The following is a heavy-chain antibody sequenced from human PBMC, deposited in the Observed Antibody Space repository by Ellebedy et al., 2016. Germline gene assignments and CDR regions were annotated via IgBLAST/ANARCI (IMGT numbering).Heavy chain of an antibody. CDR2: ISGSGGAT. CDR3: AKWYTRGDTSAYPYFLDS. D-gene: IGHD3-22*01. CDR1: GFTFSSYV. Sequence: GGSLRLSXAASGFTFSSYVMSWVRQAPGKGLEWVSSISGSGGATPYADSVKGRFTISRDNSKNTLVLQMNSLRAEDTALYYCAKWYTRGDTSAYPYFLDSWGQGTLVTVS. J-gene: IGHJ4*02. V-gene: IGHV3-23*01.